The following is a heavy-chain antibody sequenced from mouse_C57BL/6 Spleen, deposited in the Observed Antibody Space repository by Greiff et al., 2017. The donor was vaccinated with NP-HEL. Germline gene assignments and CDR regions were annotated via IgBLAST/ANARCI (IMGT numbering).Heavy chain of an antibody. CDR2: IYPRDGST. J-gene: IGHJ4*01. Sequence: QVQLKESGPELVKPGASVKLSCKASGYTFTSYDINWVKQRPGQGLEWIGWIYPRDGSTKYNEKFKGKATLTVDTSSSTAYMELHSLTSEDSAVYFCARSRSDYGGAMDYWGQGTSVTVSS. CDR3: ARSRSDYGGAMDY. D-gene: IGHD2-4*01. CDR1: GYTFTSYD. V-gene: IGHV1-85*01.